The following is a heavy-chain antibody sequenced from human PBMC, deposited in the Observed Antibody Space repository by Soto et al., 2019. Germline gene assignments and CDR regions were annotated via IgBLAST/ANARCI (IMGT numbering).Heavy chain of an antibody. V-gene: IGHV4-59*01. Sequence: AETLASSFTVSGGSIRSYYWRWIRQPPGKGLDLIVDIYYSGITNYNPSLKSRVTISVGTSKNQLSLKLSSVTAADTAVYYCARVLSGYDILTGYYSPDYYGMDVGGQGTTDTVSS. CDR3: ARVLSGYDILTGYYSPDYYGMDV. D-gene: IGHD3-9*01. CDR1: GGSIRSYY. J-gene: IGHJ6*02. CDR2: IYYSGIT.